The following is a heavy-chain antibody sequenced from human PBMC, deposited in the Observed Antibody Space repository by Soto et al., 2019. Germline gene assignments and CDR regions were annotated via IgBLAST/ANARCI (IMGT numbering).Heavy chain of an antibody. CDR3: SRGRDDLRSGDRFDI. D-gene: IGHD3-3*01. CDR1: GGSLSGDY. V-gene: IGHV4-34*01. CDR2: INHSGST. J-gene: IGHJ3*02. Sequence: PSETLSLTCAVSGGSLSGDYVSWIRQPPGKGLEWIGEINHSGSTNYNPSLKSRLIMSVDTSRNQFSLRLTSVTAADTAVYYCSRGRDDLRSGDRFDIWGQGTVVTVSS.